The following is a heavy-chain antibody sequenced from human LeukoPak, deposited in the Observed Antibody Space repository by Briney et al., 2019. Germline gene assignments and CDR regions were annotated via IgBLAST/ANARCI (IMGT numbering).Heavy chain of an antibody. V-gene: IGHV4-39*01. CDR3: ARRPWVDYYDSTGYYFWFDP. J-gene: IGHJ5*02. D-gene: IGHD3-22*01. Sequence: SETLSLTCTVSGGSINSHTHYWGWIRQPPGKGLEWIGTIYYSGRTYYNPSLKSRVTISVDTSKNQFSLELSSVTAADTAVYYCARRPWVDYYDSTGYYFWFDPWGQGTLVTVSS. CDR2: IYYSGRT. CDR1: GGSINSHTHY.